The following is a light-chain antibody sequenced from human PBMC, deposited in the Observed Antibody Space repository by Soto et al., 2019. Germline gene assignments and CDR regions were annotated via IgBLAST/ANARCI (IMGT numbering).Light chain of an antibody. CDR1: SDDVGAYNS. J-gene: IGLJ1*01. CDR3: CSSAPESTYV. Sequence: QSVLAQPASVSGSPGQSITISCTGTSDDVGAYNSVSWYQQLPHKAHQVILYKGTQRPSGVSSRFSGSTSGNAASLTISGLQADDEADYFCCSSAPESTYVFGTGTKVTVL. V-gene: IGLV2-23*01. CDR2: KGT.